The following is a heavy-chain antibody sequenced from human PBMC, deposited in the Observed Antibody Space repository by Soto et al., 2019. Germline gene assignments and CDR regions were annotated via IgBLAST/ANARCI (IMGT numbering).Heavy chain of an antibody. CDR1: GYTFTSYG. V-gene: IGHV1-18*04. CDR2: ISAYNGNT. J-gene: IGHJ4*02. Sequence: ASVKVSCKASGYTFTSYGISWVRQAPGQGLEWMGWISAYNGNTNYARKLQGRVTMTTDTSTSTAYMELRSLRSDDTAVYYCARDGFWSGPPARSDYWGQGTLVTVSS. CDR3: ARDGFWSGPPARSDY. D-gene: IGHD3-3*01.